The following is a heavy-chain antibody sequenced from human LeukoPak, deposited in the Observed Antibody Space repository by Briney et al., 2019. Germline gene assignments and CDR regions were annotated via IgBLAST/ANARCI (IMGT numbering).Heavy chain of an antibody. V-gene: IGHV4-59*08. CDR3: ATLPLL. CDR1: GGSISSYC. J-gene: IGHJ4*02. CDR2: IYYCGSSGST. Sequence: SETLSLNRTVSGGSISSYCWSWIRQPPGEGLEWIGYIYYCGSSGSTDFNPCLKSRVTISVDTSKNQFSLKLSSVTAADTAVYYCATLPLLWGQGTVVTVSS.